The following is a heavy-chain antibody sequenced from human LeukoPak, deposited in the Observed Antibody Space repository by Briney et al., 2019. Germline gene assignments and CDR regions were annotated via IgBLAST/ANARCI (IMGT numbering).Heavy chain of an antibody. CDR2: ISWNSGSI. V-gene: IGHV3-9*01. D-gene: IGHD3-10*01. CDR1: GFTFDDYA. CDR3: AKDSTMVPSGAFDI. Sequence: PGGSLRLSCAASGFTFDDYAMHWVRQVPGKGLEWVSGISWNSGSIGYADSVKGRFTISRDNAKNSLYLQMNSLRAEDTALYYCAKDSTMVPSGAFDIWGQGTMVTVSS. J-gene: IGHJ3*02.